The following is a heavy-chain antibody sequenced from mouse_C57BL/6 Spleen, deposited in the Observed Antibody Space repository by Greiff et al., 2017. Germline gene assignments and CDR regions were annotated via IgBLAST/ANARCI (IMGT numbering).Heavy chain of an antibody. CDR3: ARDCTFDY. V-gene: IGHV5-16*01. J-gene: IGHJ2*01. Sequence: EVMLVESEGGLVQPGSSMKLSCTASGFTFSDYYMAWVRQVPEKGLEWVANINYDGSSTYYLDSLKSRFIISRDNAKNILYLQMSSLKSEDTATYYCARDCTFDYWGQGTTRTVSS. CDR2: INYDGSST. CDR1: GFTFSDYY.